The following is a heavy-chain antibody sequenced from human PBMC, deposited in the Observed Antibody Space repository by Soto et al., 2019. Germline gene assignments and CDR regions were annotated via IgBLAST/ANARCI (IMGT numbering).Heavy chain of an antibody. D-gene: IGHD5-12*01. CDR2: IYYSGST. CDR3: ARGPAGMATIRGNFDY. V-gene: IGHV4-59*01. Sequence: SSETLSLTCTVSGGSISSYHWSWIRQPPGKGLEWIGYIYYSGSTNYNPSLKSRVTISVDTSKNQFSLKLSSVTAADTAVYYCARGPAGMATIRGNFDYWGQGTLVTVSS. CDR1: GGSISSYH. J-gene: IGHJ4*02.